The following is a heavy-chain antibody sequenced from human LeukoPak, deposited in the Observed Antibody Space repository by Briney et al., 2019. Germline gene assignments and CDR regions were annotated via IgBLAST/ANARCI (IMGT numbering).Heavy chain of an antibody. CDR1: GDTFTSYA. J-gene: IGHJ4*02. CDR3: ARVGVLDYYDSEPPAFDY. CDR2: ISAYNGNT. V-gene: IGHV1-18*01. D-gene: IGHD3-22*01. Sequence: ASVKVSCKASGDTFTSYAISWVRQAPGQGLEWMGWISAYNGNTNYAQKLQGRVTMTTDTSTSTAYMELRSLRSDDTAVYYCARVGVLDYYDSEPPAFDYWGQGTLVTVSS.